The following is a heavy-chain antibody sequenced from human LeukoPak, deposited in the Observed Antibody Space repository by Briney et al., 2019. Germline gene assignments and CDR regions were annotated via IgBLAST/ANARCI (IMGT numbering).Heavy chain of an antibody. Sequence: GASVKVSCKASGYTFTGYYMHWVRQAPGQGLEWMGWINPNSGGTNYAQKVQGRVTMTRDTSISTAYMELSRLRSDDTAVYYCAREFNPYCSGGSCYPVGFDPWGQGTLVTVSS. CDR2: INPNSGGT. CDR3: AREFNPYCSGGSCYPVGFDP. V-gene: IGHV1-2*02. CDR1: GYTFTGYY. D-gene: IGHD2-15*01. J-gene: IGHJ5*02.